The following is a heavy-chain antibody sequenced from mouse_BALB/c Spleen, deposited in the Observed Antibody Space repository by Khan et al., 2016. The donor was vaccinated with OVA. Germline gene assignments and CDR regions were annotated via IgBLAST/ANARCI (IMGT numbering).Heavy chain of an antibody. Sequence: VQLVESGAELAKPGASVTMSCKASGFTFTTYWMHWVKQRPGQGLEWIGYINPTSGYTDYNQKFKDKATLTADKSSSTAYMQLSSLTSEDSAVYYCARDRFDYWGQGTTLTVSS. CDR1: GFTFTTYW. CDR2: INPTSGYT. J-gene: IGHJ2*01. CDR3: ARDRFDY. D-gene: IGHD2-14*01. V-gene: IGHV1-7*01.